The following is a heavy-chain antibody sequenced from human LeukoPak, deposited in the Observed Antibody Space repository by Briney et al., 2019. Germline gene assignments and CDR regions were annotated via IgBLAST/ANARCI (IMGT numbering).Heavy chain of an antibody. V-gene: IGHV3-9*01. Sequence: GGSLRLSCAASGFTFDDYAMHWVRHAPGKGLEWVSGIIWNSGSIVYADSVKGRFTISRDNAKNSLYLKMNSLRAEDTALYYCAKEGGYSYGYYFDYWGQGTLVTVSS. CDR2: IIWNSGSI. J-gene: IGHJ4*02. D-gene: IGHD5-18*01. CDR1: GFTFDDYA. CDR3: AKEGGYSYGYYFDY.